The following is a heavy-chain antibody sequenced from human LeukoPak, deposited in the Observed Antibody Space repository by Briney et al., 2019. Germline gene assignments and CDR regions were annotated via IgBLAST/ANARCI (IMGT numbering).Heavy chain of an antibody. CDR3: ARDRDLPYYGSGTTENWFDP. D-gene: IGHD3-10*01. J-gene: IGHJ5*02. Sequence: SETLSLTCTVSGGSISSSSYYWGWIRQPPGKGLEWIGSIYYSGSTYYNPSLKSRVTMSVDTSKNQFSLKLSSVTAADTAVYYCARDRDLPYYGSGTTENWFDPWGQGTLVTVSS. CDR2: IYYSGST. V-gene: IGHV4-39*07. CDR1: GGSISSSSYY.